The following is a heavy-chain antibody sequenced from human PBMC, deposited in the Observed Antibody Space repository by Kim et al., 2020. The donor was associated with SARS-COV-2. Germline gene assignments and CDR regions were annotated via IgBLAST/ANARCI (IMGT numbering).Heavy chain of an antibody. J-gene: IGHJ2*01. D-gene: IGHD6-13*01. CDR1: GYTFTSYY. V-gene: IGHV1-46*01. Sequence: ASVKVSCKASGYTFTSYYMHWVRQAPGQGLEWMGIINPSGGSTSYAQKFQGRVTMTRDTSTSTVYMELSSLRSEDTAVYYCARDSARIAAAWYFDLWGRGTLVTVSS. CDR3: ARDSARIAAAWYFDL. CDR2: INPSGGST.